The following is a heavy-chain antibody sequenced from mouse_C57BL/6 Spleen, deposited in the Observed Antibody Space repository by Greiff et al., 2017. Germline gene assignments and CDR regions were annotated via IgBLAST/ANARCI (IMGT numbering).Heavy chain of an antibody. CDR3: ARSRYYGSSPFDY. Sequence: QVQLQQSGPELVKPGASVKISCKASGYAFSSSWMNWVKQRPGKGLEWIGRIYPGDGDTNYNGKFKGKATLTADKSSSTAYMQLSSLTSEYSAVYVCARSRYYGSSPFDYWGQGTTLTVSS. CDR2: IYPGDGDT. J-gene: IGHJ2*01. V-gene: IGHV1-82*01. D-gene: IGHD1-1*01. CDR1: GYAFSSSW.